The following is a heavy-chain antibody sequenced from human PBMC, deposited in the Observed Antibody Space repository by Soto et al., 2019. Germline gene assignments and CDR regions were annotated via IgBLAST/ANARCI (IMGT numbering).Heavy chain of an antibody. V-gene: IGHV3-23*01. Sequence: HPGGSLRLSCAASGFTFSSYAMSWVRQAPGKGLEWVSAISGSGGSTYYADSVKGRFSISRDNSKNTLYLQMNSLRAEDTAVYYCAKVEEHCSGGSCYSLGAFDIWGPGTMVTVSS. CDR3: AKVEEHCSGGSCYSLGAFDI. CDR2: ISGSGGST. D-gene: IGHD2-15*01. J-gene: IGHJ3*02. CDR1: GFTFSSYA.